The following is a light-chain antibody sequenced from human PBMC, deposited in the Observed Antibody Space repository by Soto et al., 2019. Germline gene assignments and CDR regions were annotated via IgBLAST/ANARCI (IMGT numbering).Light chain of an antibody. CDR2: LGS. CDR1: QSLLHSNGYNY. Sequence: DIVMTQSPLSLPVTPGEPASISCRSSQSLLHSNGYNYLDWYLQKPGQSPQLLIYLGSNRASGVPDRFSGSGSGTDFTLKISRVEAEYVGVYYCMQALQTPLTFXGGTKVDIK. V-gene: IGKV2-28*01. J-gene: IGKJ4*01. CDR3: MQALQTPLT.